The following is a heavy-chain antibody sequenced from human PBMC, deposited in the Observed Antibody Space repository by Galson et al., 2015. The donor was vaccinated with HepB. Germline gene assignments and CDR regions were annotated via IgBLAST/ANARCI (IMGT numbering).Heavy chain of an antibody. CDR3: AKDPYLYSALAGTMAGFDY. V-gene: IGHV3-30*18. J-gene: IGHJ4*02. CDR1: GFTFSNYG. Sequence: SLRLSCAASGFTFSNYGMHWVRQAPGKGLEWVAVISYDGSNKYYADSVKGRFTISRDNSKNTLYLQMNSLRAEDIALYYCAKDPYLYSALAGTMAGFDYWGQGTLVTVSS. CDR2: ISYDGSNK. D-gene: IGHD6-19*01.